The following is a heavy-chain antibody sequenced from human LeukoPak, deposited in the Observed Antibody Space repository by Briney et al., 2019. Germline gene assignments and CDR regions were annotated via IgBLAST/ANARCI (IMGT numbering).Heavy chain of an antibody. CDR2: IYYSGST. CDR1: GGSISSGGYY. J-gene: IGHJ4*02. D-gene: IGHD2/OR15-2a*01. V-gene: IGHV4-31*03. CDR3: AREIYGGYFDY. Sequence: KASETLSLTCTVSGGSISSGGYYWSWIRQHPGKGLEWIGYIYYSGSTYYNPSLKSRVTISVDTSKNQFSLKLSSETAADTAVYYCAREIYGGYFDYWGQGTLVTVSS.